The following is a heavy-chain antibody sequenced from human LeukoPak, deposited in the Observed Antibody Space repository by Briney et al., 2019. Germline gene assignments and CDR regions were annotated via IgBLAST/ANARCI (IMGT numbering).Heavy chain of an antibody. D-gene: IGHD2-2*01. CDR2: IYYSGST. CDR3: ARSSAHAAMPFDY. Sequence: SETLSLTCTVSGGSINSYCWSWIRQSPGKGLEWIGYIYYSGSTNYNPSLKSRLTISVDTSKNQFSLKLSSVTAADTAVYYCARSSAHAAMPFDYWGQGTLVAVSS. CDR1: GGSINSYC. J-gene: IGHJ4*02. V-gene: IGHV4-59*08.